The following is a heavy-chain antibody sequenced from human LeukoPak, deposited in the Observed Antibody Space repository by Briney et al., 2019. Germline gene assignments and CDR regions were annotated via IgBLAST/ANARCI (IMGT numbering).Heavy chain of an antibody. D-gene: IGHD6-6*01. V-gene: IGHV1-69*13. J-gene: IGHJ2*01. CDR3: ARDWSSSSFRYFDL. Sequence: SVEVSCKASGYTFTSYFMHWVRQAPGQGLEWMGGIIPIFGTANYAQKFQGRVTITADESTSTAYMELSSLRSEDTAVYYCARDWSSSSFRYFDLWGRGTLVTVSS. CDR2: IIPIFGTA. CDR1: GYTFTSYF.